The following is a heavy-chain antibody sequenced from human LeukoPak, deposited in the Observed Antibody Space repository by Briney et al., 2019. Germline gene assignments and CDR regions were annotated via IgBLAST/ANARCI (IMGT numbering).Heavy chain of an antibody. CDR3: ARRSGSYHDY. Sequence: SETLSPTCTVSGGSISSYYWSWIRQPPGKGLEWIGYIYYSGSTNYNPSLKSRVTISVDTSKNQFSLKLSSVTAADTAVYYCARRSGSYHDYWGQGTLVTVSS. D-gene: IGHD1-26*01. CDR2: IYYSGST. CDR1: GGSISSYY. V-gene: IGHV4-59*08. J-gene: IGHJ4*02.